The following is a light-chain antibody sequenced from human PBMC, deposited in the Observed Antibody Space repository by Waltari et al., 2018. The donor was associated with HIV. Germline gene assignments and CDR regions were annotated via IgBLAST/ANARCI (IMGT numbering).Light chain of an antibody. CDR2: SNN. V-gene: IGLV1-44*01. J-gene: IGLJ1*01. Sequence: QSVLTQPPSASGTPGPRVAISCSGSSSNIGINAVNWYQQFPGTAPNLRIYSNNQRPSGVPDRFSGSKSGTSASLAISGLQSEDEADYYCAAWDDSLNGLVFGTGTKVTVL. CDR1: SSNIGINA. CDR3: AAWDDSLNGLV.